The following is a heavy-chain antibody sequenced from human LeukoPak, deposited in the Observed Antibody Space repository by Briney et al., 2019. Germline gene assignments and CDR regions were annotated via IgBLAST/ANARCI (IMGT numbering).Heavy chain of an antibody. CDR1: SGSFSTSNYY. D-gene: IGHD5-18*01. Sequence: SETLSLTCTVSSGSFSTSNYYWSWHRQPPGTGLEWIGYIYYSGSTNYHLSLKSRVTSSVDTSKNQFSLKLSSVTAADTAVYYCARVLTDTVMGRIGSYYYYYMDVWGKGSTVTVSS. CDR2: IYYSGST. V-gene: IGHV4-61*01. CDR3: ARVLTDTVMGRIGSYYYYYMDV. J-gene: IGHJ6*03.